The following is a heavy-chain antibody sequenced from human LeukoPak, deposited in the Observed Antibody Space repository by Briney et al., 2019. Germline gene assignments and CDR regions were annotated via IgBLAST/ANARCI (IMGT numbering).Heavy chain of an antibody. D-gene: IGHD3-22*01. Sequence: PGGSLRLSCAASGFDFGAYEMNWVRQAPGKGLEWVAYFAGSDTTKYYADSVRGRFTISRDNARNSLFLHMNSLRAEDTAVYYCAVQITMIVVVPYFDYWGQGTLVTVSS. CDR2: FAGSDTTK. CDR1: GFDFGAYE. CDR3: AVQITMIVVVPYFDY. J-gene: IGHJ4*02. V-gene: IGHV3-48*03.